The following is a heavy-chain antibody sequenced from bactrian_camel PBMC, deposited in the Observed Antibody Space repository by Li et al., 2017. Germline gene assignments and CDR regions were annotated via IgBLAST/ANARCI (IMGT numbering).Heavy chain of an antibody. CDR3: AADLVDLSGSGEQSYGCPELCASGDCCY. Sequence: VQLVESGGGSVQAGGSLTLSCTASGYTASSKCMGWFRRGTGPEREGVAAIWTDGFEQYYADSVNLRFTISKAGARNTLYLAMNDLKPEDTAIYYCAADLVDLSGSGEQSYGCPELCASGDCCYWGRGNQVT. CDR2: IWTDGFEQ. D-gene: IGHD6*01. CDR1: GYTASSKC. V-gene: IGHV3S6*01. J-gene: IGHJ4*01.